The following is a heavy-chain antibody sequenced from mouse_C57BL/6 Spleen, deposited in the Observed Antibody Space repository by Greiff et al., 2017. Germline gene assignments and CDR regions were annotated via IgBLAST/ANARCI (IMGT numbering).Heavy chain of an antibody. Sequence: EVQLQQSGPELVKPGASVKIPCKASGYTFTDYNMDWVKQSHGKSLERIGDINPNNGGTIYNQQFKGKATLTVDKSSSTAYMELRSLTSEDTVVYYWASSDGSSEACVAYWGQGTLVTVSA. D-gene: IGHD1-1*01. CDR1: GYTFTDYN. V-gene: IGHV1-18*01. CDR3: ASSDGSSEACVAY. CDR2: INPNNGGT. J-gene: IGHJ3*01.